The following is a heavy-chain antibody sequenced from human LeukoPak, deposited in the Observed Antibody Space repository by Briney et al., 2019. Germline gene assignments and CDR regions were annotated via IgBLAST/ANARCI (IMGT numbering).Heavy chain of an antibody. J-gene: IGHJ4*02. CDR2: INHSGST. V-gene: IGHV4-34*01. D-gene: IGHD3-22*01. CDR3: ARDGAPYDSTYKGIDY. CDR1: XGXXXGXX. Sequence: SETLSLTCAVXXGXXXGXXWSWLRQPXXXXXXXXXXINHSGSTNYNPSLKSRVTISVDTSKNQFSLKVSSVTAADTAVYYCARDGAPYDSTYKGIDYWGQGTLVTVSS.